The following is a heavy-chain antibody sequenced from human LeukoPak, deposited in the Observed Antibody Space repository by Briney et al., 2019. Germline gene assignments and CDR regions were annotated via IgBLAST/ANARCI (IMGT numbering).Heavy chain of an antibody. D-gene: IGHD2-15*01. V-gene: IGHV3-73*01. CDR2: IRSMVNNYAT. CDR3: MSLTPNAFDI. Sequence: PRGSLRLSCAASGFTFSGSAMHWIRQASGKGLEWVGRIRSMVNNYATAFAASVKGRFTISRDDSKNTVYLQMNSLKTEDTAVYYCMSLTPNAFDIWGQGTMATVS. J-gene: IGHJ3*02. CDR1: GFTFSGSA.